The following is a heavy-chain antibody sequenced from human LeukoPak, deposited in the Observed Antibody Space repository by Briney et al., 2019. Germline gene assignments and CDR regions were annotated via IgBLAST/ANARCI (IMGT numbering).Heavy chain of an antibody. Sequence: GGSLRLSCEASGFTFSRYYMSWVRQAAGRGLEWVANIKQDGSDKYSGDSVRGRFTVSRDNAKNSVYLQMDSLRVEDTAIYYCARELSTAAGDAFDIWGQGTMATVSS. CDR2: IKQDGSDK. CDR1: GFTFSRYY. J-gene: IGHJ3*02. V-gene: IGHV3-7*01. CDR3: ARELSTAAGDAFDI. D-gene: IGHD2-2*01.